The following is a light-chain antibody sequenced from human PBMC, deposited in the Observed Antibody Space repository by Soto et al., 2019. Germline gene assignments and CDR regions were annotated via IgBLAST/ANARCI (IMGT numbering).Light chain of an antibody. CDR2: AAS. J-gene: IGKJ5*01. CDR1: QSISSY. CDR3: QQSYSTLGIT. V-gene: IGKV1-39*01. Sequence: DTQMTPSPSSLSASVRDKVTITCRASQSISSYLNWYQQKPGKAPKLLIYAASRLQSGVPSRFSGSGSGTDFTLTISSLQPEDFATYYCQQSYSTLGITFGQGTRLEIK.